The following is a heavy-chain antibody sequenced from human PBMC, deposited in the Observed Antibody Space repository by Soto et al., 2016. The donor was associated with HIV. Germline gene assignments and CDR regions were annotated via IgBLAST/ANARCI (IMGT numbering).Heavy chain of an antibody. D-gene: IGHD3-10*01. CDR2: ISYDGSNK. CDR3: ARDGSGDXFDI. J-gene: IGHJ3*02. V-gene: IGHV3-30*04. Sequence: VQLVESGGGVVQPGRSLRLSCAASGFTFSSYAMHWVRQAPGKGLEWVAVISYDGSNKYYADSVKGRFTISRDNSKNTLYLQMNSLRAEDTAVYYCARDGSGDXFDIWAKGQWSPSLQ. CDR1: GFTFSSYA.